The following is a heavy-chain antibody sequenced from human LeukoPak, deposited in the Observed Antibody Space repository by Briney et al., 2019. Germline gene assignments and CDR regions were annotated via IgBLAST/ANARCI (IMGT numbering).Heavy chain of an antibody. CDR1: GFTFSNYW. V-gene: IGHV3-7*01. J-gene: IGHJ4*02. Sequence: PGGSLRLSCAASGFTFSNYWMTWVRQAPGKGLEWVGNVRQDGSVTNYVDSVKGRFTISRDNGKNSVYLQMNSLRAEDTGFYYCGNQCSGGGWSFDYWGLGTLVTVSS. CDR2: VRQDGSVT. D-gene: IGHD2-15*01. CDR3: GNQCSGGGWSFDY.